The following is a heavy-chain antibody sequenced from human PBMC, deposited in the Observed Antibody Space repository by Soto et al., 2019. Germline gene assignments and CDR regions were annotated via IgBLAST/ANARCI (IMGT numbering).Heavy chain of an antibody. CDR1: GFTFRNYG. Sequence: QVQLVESGGGVVQPGRSLRLSCAASGFTFRNYGMHWVRQAPGKGLEWLAVIWYDGSNKYYADSVKGRFTISRDNSKNSRYVEMNSMRDEDTAVYYCARDVRSRRYDLWGQGTLVIVSS. D-gene: IGHD3-10*02. V-gene: IGHV3-33*01. J-gene: IGHJ5*02. CDR3: ARDVRSRRYDL. CDR2: IWYDGSNK.